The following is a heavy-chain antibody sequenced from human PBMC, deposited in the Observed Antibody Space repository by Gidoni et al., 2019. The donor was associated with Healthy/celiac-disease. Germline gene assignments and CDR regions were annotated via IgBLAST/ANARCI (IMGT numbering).Heavy chain of an antibody. D-gene: IGHD4-17*01. CDR2: IRSKAYGGTT. CDR3: TRDYDYGDYLFDY. Sequence: GESGGGLGKPGRSLRLSCKASGYTFGEYAMSWFRQAPGKGLEWVGFIRSKAYGGTTEYAASVKGRFTISRDDSKSIAYLQMTSLKTEDTAVYYCTRDYDYGDYLFDYWGQGTLVTVSS. V-gene: IGHV3-49*05. CDR1: GYTFGEYA. J-gene: IGHJ4*02.